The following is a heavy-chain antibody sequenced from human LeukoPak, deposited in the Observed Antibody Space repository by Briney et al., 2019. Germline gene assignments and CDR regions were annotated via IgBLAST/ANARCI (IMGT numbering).Heavy chain of an antibody. CDR3: ASRVSWDNWFDP. J-gene: IGHJ5*02. V-gene: IGHV4-59*02. CDR1: GGSVSGYY. CDR2: VYYSGST. D-gene: IGHD2-15*01. Sequence: SETLSLTCVVSGGSVSGYYWGWIRQPPGRGLEWIGYVYYSGSTNYNPSLKSRVTISVDTSKNQFSLKLSSVTAADTAVYYCASRVSWDNWFDPWGQGTLVTVSS.